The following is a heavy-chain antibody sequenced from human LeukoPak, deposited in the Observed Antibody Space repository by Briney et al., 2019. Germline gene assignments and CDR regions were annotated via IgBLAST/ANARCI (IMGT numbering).Heavy chain of an antibody. CDR2: INPSGGST. CDR3: ARSPGGEWELDY. CDR1: GYTFTGYY. J-gene: IGHJ4*02. Sequence: ASVKVSCKASGYTFTGYYMHWVRQAPGQGLEWMGIINPSGGSTSYAQKFQGRVTMTRDMSTSTVYMELSSLRSEDTAVYYCARSPGGEWELDYWGQGTLVTVSS. D-gene: IGHD3-16*01. V-gene: IGHV1-46*01.